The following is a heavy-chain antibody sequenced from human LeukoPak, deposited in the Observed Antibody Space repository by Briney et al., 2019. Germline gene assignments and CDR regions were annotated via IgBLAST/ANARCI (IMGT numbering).Heavy chain of an antibody. Sequence: PGGSLRLSCAASGFTFSSYAMSWVRQAPGKGLEWVSAISGSGGSTYYADSVKGRFTISRDNSKNTLYLQMNSLRAEDTAVYYCARDRWLQFGPFDYWGQGTLVTVSS. CDR2: ISGSGGST. CDR1: GFTFSSYA. CDR3: ARDRWLQFGPFDY. V-gene: IGHV3-23*01. D-gene: IGHD5-24*01. J-gene: IGHJ4*02.